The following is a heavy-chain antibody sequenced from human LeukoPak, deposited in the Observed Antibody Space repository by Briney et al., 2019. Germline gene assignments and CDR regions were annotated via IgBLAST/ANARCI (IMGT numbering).Heavy chain of an antibody. D-gene: IGHD2-15*01. V-gene: IGHV4-59*01. CDR1: VGSISSYY. CDR2: IYYSGST. J-gene: IGHJ4*02. Sequence: SETLSLTCTVSVGSISSYYWSWIRQPPGKGLEWIGYIYYSGSTNYNPSLKSRVTISVDTSKNQFSLKLSSVTAADTAVYYCAGIRVGAANFDYWGQGTLVTVSS. CDR3: AGIRVGAANFDY.